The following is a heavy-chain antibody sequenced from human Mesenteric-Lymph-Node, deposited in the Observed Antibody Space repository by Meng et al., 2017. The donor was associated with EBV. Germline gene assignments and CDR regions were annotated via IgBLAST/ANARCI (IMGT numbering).Heavy chain of an antibody. D-gene: IGHD4-17*01. Sequence: ELSGAGVEKAGYSVKVSCKVSGGTFSNYAISWVRQAPGQGLEWLGWMSANNGNTIYAQKFQGRVIMTTDRSTSTAYMEVRSLTSDDTAVYYCARDSVTSPIDYWGQGTLVTVSS. V-gene: IGHV1-18*01. CDR2: MSANNGNT. CDR3: ARDSVTSPIDY. CDR1: GGTFSNYA. J-gene: IGHJ4*02.